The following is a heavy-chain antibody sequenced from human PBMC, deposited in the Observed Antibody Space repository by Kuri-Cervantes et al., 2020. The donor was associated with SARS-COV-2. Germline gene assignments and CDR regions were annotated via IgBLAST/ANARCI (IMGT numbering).Heavy chain of an antibody. CDR3: AIPMIVVVIVGGSGKPNWFDP. D-gene: IGHD3-22*01. CDR1: GFTFSSYA. CDR2: ISSNGGST. J-gene: IGHJ5*02. Sequence: GGSLRLSCAASGFTFSSYAMHWVRQAPGRGLEYVSAISSNGGSTYYANSVKGRFTISRDNSKNTLYPQMGSLRAEDMAVYYCAIPMIVVVIVGGSGKPNWFDPWGQGTLVTVSS. V-gene: IGHV3-64*01.